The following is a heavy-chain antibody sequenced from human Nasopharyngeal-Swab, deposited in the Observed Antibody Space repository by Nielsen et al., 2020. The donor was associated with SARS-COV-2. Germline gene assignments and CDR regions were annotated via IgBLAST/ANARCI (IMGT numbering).Heavy chain of an antibody. CDR3: ARGAEVEWQRFSESDI. CDR1: RFTFSNYN. D-gene: IGHD5-12*01. CDR2: ISRSGAYI. V-gene: IGHV3-21*01. J-gene: IGHJ3*02. Sequence: GGSLRLSCEASRFTFSNYNMNWVRQAPAKGLEWVSSISRSGAYIFYTESVEGRFTISRDNADNSLYLQMNNLRAEDTAVYYCARGAEVEWQRFSESDIWGQGTMVTVSS.